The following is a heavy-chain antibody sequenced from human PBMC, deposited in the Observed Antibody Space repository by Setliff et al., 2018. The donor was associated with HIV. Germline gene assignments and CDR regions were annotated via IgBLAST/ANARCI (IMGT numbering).Heavy chain of an antibody. CDR1: GFTFSSYA. J-gene: IGHJ4*02. V-gene: IGHV3-7*01. CDR2: INQDGSTK. CDR3: VRDLDY. Sequence: PGGSLRLSCAASGFTFSSYAMSWVRQAPGKGLEWVANINQDGSTKDYVDSVKGRFTISRDNAKNSLYLQMHSLRAEDTAVYYCVRDLDYWGQGTLVTVSS.